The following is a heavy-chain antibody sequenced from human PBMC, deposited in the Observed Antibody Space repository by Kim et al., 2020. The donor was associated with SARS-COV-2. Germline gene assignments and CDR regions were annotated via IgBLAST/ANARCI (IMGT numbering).Heavy chain of an antibody. D-gene: IGHD6-19*01. Sequence: AQKFQGRVTITADESTSTAYMELSSLRSEDTAGYYCARDTRKGWYSSLDYWGQGTLVTVSS. CDR3: ARDTRKGWYSSLDY. V-gene: IGHV1-69*01. J-gene: IGHJ4*02.